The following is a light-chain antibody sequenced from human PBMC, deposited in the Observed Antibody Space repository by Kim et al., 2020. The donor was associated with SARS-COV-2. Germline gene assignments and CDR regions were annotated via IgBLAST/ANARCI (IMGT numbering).Light chain of an antibody. CDR3: QQYRKWPPLT. CDR2: GAS. Sequence: EVVMTQSPATLSVSPGERATLSCRASQNVNNNLAWYQQKPGQAPRLVIYGASTRATGIPARFNGSGSGTEFTLTISSLQSEDFALYYCQQYRKWPPLTFGGGTKVDIK. CDR1: QNVNNN. J-gene: IGKJ4*01. V-gene: IGKV3-15*01.